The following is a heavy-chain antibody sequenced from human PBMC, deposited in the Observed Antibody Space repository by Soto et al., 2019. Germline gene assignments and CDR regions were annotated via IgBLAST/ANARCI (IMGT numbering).Heavy chain of an antibody. J-gene: IGHJ6*02. Sequence: PSENLSLTCTISGGSIGSSAYYWGWIRKPPGKGLEWIGSIFYSGISYYNPSLKSRVTMSVDTSKNQFSLKLSSVTAADTAVYYCARLYGTGSFSFYGVDVWGRGSTVTVSS. CDR1: GGSIGSSAYY. D-gene: IGHD3-10*01. V-gene: IGHV4-39*01. CDR2: IFYSGIS. CDR3: ARLYGTGSFSFYGVDV.